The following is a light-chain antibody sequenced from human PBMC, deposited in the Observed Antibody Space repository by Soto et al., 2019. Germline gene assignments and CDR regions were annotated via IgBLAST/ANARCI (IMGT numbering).Light chain of an antibody. V-gene: IGLV2-11*01. CDR3: SSYRGSDILV. CDR1: SSDVGGFNY. CDR2: DVN. J-gene: IGLJ3*02. Sequence: QSALTQPRSVSGSPGQSVTISCTGTSSDVGGFNYVSWYQHHPGKAPKLIVYDVNRRPFGVPDRFSGSKSGNTASLTISGLQAEDEADYHCSSYRGSDILVFGGGTKLTVL.